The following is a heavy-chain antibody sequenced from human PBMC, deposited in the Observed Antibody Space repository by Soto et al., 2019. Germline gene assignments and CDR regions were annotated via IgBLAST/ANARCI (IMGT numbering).Heavy chain of an antibody. J-gene: IGHJ4*02. V-gene: IGHV1-2*04. CDR2: INPNSGGT. CDR1: GYTFTGYY. CDR3: VRGLASAYLDS. Sequence: ASVKVSCKTSGYTFTGYYIHWVLQAPGQGLEWMGRINPNSGGTNYAQKFQGWVTMTRDTSISTAYMELSRLNSDDTAVYYCVRGLASAYLDSWGQGTLVTVSS.